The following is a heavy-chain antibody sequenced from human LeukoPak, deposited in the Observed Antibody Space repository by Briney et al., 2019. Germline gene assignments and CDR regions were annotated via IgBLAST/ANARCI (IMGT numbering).Heavy chain of an antibody. Sequence: SETLSLTCTVSGGSISSYYWSWLRQPPGKGLEWIGYIYYSGSTNYNPSLKSRVTISVDTSKNQFSLKLSSVTAADTAVYYCAREYSSGWYGMDVWGQGTTVTVSS. J-gene: IGHJ6*02. D-gene: IGHD6-19*01. V-gene: IGHV4-59*01. CDR2: IYYSGST. CDR3: AREYSSGWYGMDV. CDR1: GGSISSYY.